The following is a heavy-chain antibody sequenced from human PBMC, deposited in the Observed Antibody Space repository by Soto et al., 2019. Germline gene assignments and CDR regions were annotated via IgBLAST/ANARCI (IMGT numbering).Heavy chain of an antibody. V-gene: IGHV1-69*13. CDR3: ARNVPVFSGNALNWFDS. CDR2: IIPIFGTA. J-gene: IGHJ5*01. CDR1: GGTFSSYA. D-gene: IGHD5-12*01. Sequence: GASVKVSCKASGGTFSSYAISWVRQAPGQGLEWMGGIIPIFGTANYAQKFQGRVTITADESTSTAYMELSSLRSEDTAVYYCARNVPVFSGNALNWFDSWGQGTLVTVS.